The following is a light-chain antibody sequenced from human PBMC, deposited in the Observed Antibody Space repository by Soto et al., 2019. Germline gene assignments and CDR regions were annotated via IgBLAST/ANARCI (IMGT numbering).Light chain of an antibody. J-gene: IGLJ2*01. CDR1: SSNIGAGYD. V-gene: IGLV1-40*01. Sequence: QSVLTQPPSVSGAPGQRVTISCTGSSSNIGAGYDVHWYQQFPGRAPTLLIYDNTNRPSGVPDRFSGSKSGASASLAITGLQAEDEADYYCQSYDTSLSGVSGGGTKVTVL. CDR3: QSYDTSLSGV. CDR2: DNT.